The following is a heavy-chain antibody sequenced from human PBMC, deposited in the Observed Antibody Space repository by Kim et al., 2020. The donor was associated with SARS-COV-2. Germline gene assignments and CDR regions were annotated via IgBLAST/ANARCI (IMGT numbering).Heavy chain of an antibody. CDR3: ARNVGSGSGGYYYYGMDV. D-gene: IGHD3-10*01. Sequence: QGRVTITRDTSASTAYMELSSLRSEDTAVYYCARNVGSGSGGYYYYGMDVWGQGTTVTVSS. J-gene: IGHJ6*02. V-gene: IGHV1-3*01.